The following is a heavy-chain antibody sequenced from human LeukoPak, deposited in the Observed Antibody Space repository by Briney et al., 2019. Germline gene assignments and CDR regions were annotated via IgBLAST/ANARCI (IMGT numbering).Heavy chain of an antibody. V-gene: IGHV1-18*01. J-gene: IGHJ5*02. CDR2: ISGYNANT. CDR3: ARATGSSSAGKPRWFDP. Sequence: ASVKVSCKASGYSFTSYAISWVRQAPGQGLEWMGWISGYNANTRYAQKLQGRVTMTTDTSTSTAYMELRSLRSDDTAVYYCARATGSSSAGKPRWFDPWGQGTLVTVSS. CDR1: GYSFTSYA. D-gene: IGHD6-13*01.